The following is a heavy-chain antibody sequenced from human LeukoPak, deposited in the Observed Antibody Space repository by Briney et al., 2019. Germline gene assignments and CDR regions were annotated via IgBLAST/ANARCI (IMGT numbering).Heavy chain of an antibody. CDR1: GYSFSGHG. CDR2: ISAYNGNT. D-gene: IGHD2-2*02. CDR3: ARPGADCGSAGCYTYPYYGLDV. V-gene: IGHV1-18*01. J-gene: IGHJ6*02. Sequence: ASVKVSFKASGYSFSGHGITWVRQAPGQGLEWMGWISAYNGNTKYAQNLQGRVTVTTDISTSTAYMELRSLRSDDTAVYYCARPGADCGSAGCYTYPYYGLDVWGQGTTVTVSS.